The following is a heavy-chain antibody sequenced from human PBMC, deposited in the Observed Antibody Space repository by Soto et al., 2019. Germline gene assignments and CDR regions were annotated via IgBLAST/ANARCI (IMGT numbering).Heavy chain of an antibody. CDR1: GFTFSDHG. CDR2: ISGSVGST. CDR3: AKDRTIASRTFDY. D-gene: IGHD6-6*01. V-gene: IGHV3-23*01. Sequence: LRLSCTASGFTFSDHGMHWVRQAPGKGLEWVASISGSVGSTFYADSVKGRFTISRDNYLNTLDLQMNSLRAEDTAVYYCAKDRTIASRTFDYWGQGTLVTVSS. J-gene: IGHJ4*02.